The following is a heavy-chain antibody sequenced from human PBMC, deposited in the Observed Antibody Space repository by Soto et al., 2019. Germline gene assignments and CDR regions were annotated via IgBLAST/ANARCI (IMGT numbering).Heavy chain of an antibody. D-gene: IGHD6-13*01. CDR3: ARHQSHSSSYVDP. V-gene: IGHV4-39*01. Sequence: PSETLSLTCTVSGGSISSSSYYWGWIRQPPGKGLEWIGSIYYSGSTYYNPSLKSRVTISVDTSKNQFSLKLSSVTAADTAVYYCARHQSHSSSYVDPWGQGTLVNVSS. J-gene: IGHJ5*02. CDR2: IYYSGST. CDR1: GGSISSSSYY.